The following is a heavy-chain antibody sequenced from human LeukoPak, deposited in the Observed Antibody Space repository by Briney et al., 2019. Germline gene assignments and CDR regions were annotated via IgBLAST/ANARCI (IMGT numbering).Heavy chain of an antibody. CDR1: GYTFTGYY. CDR3: ARDWGLMVYANWFDP. V-gene: IGHV1-2*02. CDR2: INPNSGGT. J-gene: IGHJ5*02. D-gene: IGHD2-8*01. Sequence: GASVKVSCKASGYTFTGYYMHWVRQAPGQGLEWMGWINPNSGGTNYAQKFQGRVTMTRDTSISTAYMELSRLRSDDTAVYYCARDWGLMVYANWFDPWGQGTLVTVSS.